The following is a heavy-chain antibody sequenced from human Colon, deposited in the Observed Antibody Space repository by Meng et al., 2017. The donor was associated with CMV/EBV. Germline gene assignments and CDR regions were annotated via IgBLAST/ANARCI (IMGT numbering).Heavy chain of an antibody. Sequence: GESLKISCAASGFIFSNFWMNWVRQAPGKGLEWVANIKQDGSEKYYMDSVRGRFTISRDNAKNSLFLQMDSLRVEDTALYYCVREDPLPPQNFDLWGQGTLVTVSS. D-gene: IGHD2-2*01. V-gene: IGHV3-7*01. J-gene: IGHJ4*02. CDR1: GFIFSNFW. CDR3: VREDPLPPQNFDL. CDR2: IKQDGSEK.